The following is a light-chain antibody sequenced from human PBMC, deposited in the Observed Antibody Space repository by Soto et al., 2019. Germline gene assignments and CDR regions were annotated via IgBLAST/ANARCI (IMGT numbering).Light chain of an antibody. CDR3: CSYGRGGTPE. J-gene: IGLJ3*02. CDR2: EGS. Sequence: QSALTQPASVSGSPGQSITISCTGSRSDVETSDVVSWYQQHPGQAPKAVIYEGSRWLPGVSNRFSGSKSGNTASLIISGLQTEDEADYYCCSYGRGGTPEFGGGTKLTVL. CDR1: RSDVETSDV. V-gene: IGLV2-23*01.